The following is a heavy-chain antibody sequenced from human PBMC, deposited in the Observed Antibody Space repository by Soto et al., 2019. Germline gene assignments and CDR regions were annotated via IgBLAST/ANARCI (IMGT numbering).Heavy chain of an antibody. J-gene: IGHJ5*02. CDR2: ISGSGGST. D-gene: IGHD3-10*01. V-gene: IGHV3-23*01. CDR1: GFTFSSYA. CDR3: ADPDYYGSGSPPNSFDP. Sequence: PGGSLRLSCAASGFTFSSYAMSWVRQAPGKGLEWVSAISGSGGSTYYADSVKGRFTISRDNSKNTLYLQMNSLRAEDTAVYYCADPDYYGSGSPPNSFDPWGQGPLVTVSS.